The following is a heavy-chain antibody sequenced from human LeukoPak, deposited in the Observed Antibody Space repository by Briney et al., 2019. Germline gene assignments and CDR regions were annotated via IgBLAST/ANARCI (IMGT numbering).Heavy chain of an antibody. CDR1: GGSINSYY. CDR3: ARDSGYDILTGYYSRDAFDI. CDR2: IYYSGST. J-gene: IGHJ3*02. V-gene: IGHV4-59*01. Sequence: SETLSLTCTVSGGSINSYYWSWIRQPPGKGLEWIGYIYYSGSTNYNPSLKSRVTISVDTSKNQFSLKLSSVTAADTAVYYCARDSGYDILTGYYSRDAFDIWGQGTMVTVSS. D-gene: IGHD3-9*01.